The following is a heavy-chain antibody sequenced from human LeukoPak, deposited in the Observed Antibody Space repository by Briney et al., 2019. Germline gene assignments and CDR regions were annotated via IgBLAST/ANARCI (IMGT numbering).Heavy chain of an antibody. CDR3: AREGGSYYHWFDP. J-gene: IGHJ5*02. CDR1: GGSISNYY. D-gene: IGHD1-26*01. CDR2: IFYSGST. Sequence: VKPSATLSLTCPLSGGSISNYYWSWIRPPPGKGLEWIGNIFYSGSTNYNPSLKSRVTISLDTSKNQFSLKLTSVSAADTAVYYCAREGGSYYHWFDPWGQGTLVTVSS. V-gene: IGHV4-59*01.